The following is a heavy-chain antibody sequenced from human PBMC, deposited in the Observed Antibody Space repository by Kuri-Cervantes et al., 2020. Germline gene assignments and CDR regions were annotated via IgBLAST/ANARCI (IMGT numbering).Heavy chain of an antibody. V-gene: IGHV2-5*05. D-gene: IGHD2-15*01. CDR2: IYWDDDK. CDR3: AHRPSLGYCSGGSCYGDAFDI. Sequence: SGPTLVKPTQTLMLTCTFSGYSLSPSGVGVGWIRQPPGKALEWLALIYWDDDKRYGPSLKSRLTITKDTSKNQVVLTMTNMDPVDTATYYCAHRPSLGYCSGGSCYGDAFDIWGQGTMVTVSS. J-gene: IGHJ3*02. CDR1: GYSLSPSGVG.